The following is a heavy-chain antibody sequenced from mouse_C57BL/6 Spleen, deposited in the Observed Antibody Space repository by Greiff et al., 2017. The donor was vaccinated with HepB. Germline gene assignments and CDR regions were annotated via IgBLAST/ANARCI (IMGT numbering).Heavy chain of an antibody. D-gene: IGHD4-1*01. CDR1: GYSFTSYY. CDR2: IYPGSGNT. V-gene: IGHV1-66*01. Sequence: VMLQQSGPELVKPGASVKISCKASGYSFTSYYIHWVKQRPGQGLEWIGWIYPGSGNTKYNEKFKGKATLTADTSSSTAYMQLSSLTSEDSAVYYCARRARLGPYFDYWGQGTTLTVSS. J-gene: IGHJ2*01. CDR3: ARRARLGPYFDY.